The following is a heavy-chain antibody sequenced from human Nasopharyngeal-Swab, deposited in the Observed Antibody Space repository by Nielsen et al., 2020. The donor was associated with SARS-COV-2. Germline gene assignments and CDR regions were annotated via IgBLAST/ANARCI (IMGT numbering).Heavy chain of an antibody. CDR1: GFTFSSYA. D-gene: IGHD5-12*01. Sequence: GGSLRLSCSASGFTFSSYAMHWVRQAPGKGLEYVSAISSNGGSTYYADSVKGRFTISRDNSKNTLYLQMSSLRAEDTAVYYCVKVPNSGYDFYGDAFDIWGQGTMVTVSS. V-gene: IGHV3-64D*06. CDR3: VKVPNSGYDFYGDAFDI. J-gene: IGHJ3*02. CDR2: ISSNGGST.